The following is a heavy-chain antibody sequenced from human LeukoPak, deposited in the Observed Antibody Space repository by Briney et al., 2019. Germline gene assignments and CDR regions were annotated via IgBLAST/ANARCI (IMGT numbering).Heavy chain of an antibody. CDR3: ARDYQV. CDR2: IKQYGSEK. D-gene: IGHD3-16*02. CDR1: GSRFSSYW. J-gene: IGHJ4*02. Sequence: PGGSLRLSCAASGSRFSSYWMTWVRQAPGKGLEWVATIKQYGSEKYYVDSVKGRFTISRDNAKNSLYLQMNSLRAEDTAVYYCARDYQVWGQGTLVTVSS. V-gene: IGHV3-7*01.